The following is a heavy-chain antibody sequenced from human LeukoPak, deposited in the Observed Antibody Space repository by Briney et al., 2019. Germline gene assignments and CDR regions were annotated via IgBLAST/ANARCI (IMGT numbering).Heavy chain of an antibody. CDR2: IIPIFGTA. J-gene: IGHJ6*04. Sequence: SVKVSCKASGGTFSSYAISWVRQAPGQGLEWMGGIIPIFGTANYAQKFQGRVTITADESTSTAYMELSSLRSEDTAVYYCARDLGAGAYCGGDCYSNYGMDVWGKGTTVTVSS. CDR1: GGTFSSYA. CDR3: ARDLGAGAYCGGDCYSNYGMDV. D-gene: IGHD2-21*02. V-gene: IGHV1-69*13.